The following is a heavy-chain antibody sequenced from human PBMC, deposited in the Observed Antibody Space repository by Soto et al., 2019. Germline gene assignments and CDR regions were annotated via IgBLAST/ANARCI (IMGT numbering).Heavy chain of an antibody. CDR1: GGTFSSYT. CDR2: IIPILGIA. CDR3: ARFGVGGHWFDP. D-gene: IGHD3-10*01. J-gene: IGHJ5*02. V-gene: IGHV1-69*02. Sequence: QVQLVQSGAEVKKPGSSVKVSCKASGGTFSSYTISWVRQAPGQGLEWMGRIIPILGIANYAQKFQGRVTIPADKSTSTAYMELSSLRSEDTAVYYCARFGVGGHWFDPCGQGTLVTVSS.